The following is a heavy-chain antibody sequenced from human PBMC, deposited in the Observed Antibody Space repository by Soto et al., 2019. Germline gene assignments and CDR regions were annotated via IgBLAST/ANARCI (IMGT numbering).Heavy chain of an antibody. CDR2: INPHTGDT. V-gene: IGHV1-2*02. D-gene: IGHD6-25*01. CDR1: GYPLTDFY. J-gene: IGHJ2*01. CDR3: AREGVAAPDARREWYLDL. Sequence: QVQLVQSGAEVKKPGASVTVSCKTSGYPLTDFYIHWVRQAPGQGLEWMAWINPHTGDTNTALKFQGRVTMTRDTSINTAFMELTRLSSDDTAVYYCAREGVAAPDARREWYLDLWGRGTLVSVSS.